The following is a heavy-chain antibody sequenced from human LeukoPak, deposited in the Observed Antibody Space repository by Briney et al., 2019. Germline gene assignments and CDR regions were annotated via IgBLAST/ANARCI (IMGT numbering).Heavy chain of an antibody. CDR2: ISYDGSNK. Sequence: GGSLRLSCAASGFTFSSYGMHWVRQAPGKGLEWVAVISYDGSNKYYADSVKGRFTISRDNSKNTLYLQMNSLRAEDTAVYYCAKDYYGSGSYYKHRTLDYWGQGTLVTVSS. V-gene: IGHV3-30*18. CDR1: GFTFSSYG. J-gene: IGHJ4*02. CDR3: AKDYYGSGSYYKHRTLDY. D-gene: IGHD3-10*01.